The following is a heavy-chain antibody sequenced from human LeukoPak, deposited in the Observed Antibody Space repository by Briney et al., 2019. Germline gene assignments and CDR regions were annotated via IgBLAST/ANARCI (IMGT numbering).Heavy chain of an antibody. V-gene: IGHV1-2*02. CDR3: ASSPPYYYGSGSYYNHFDY. D-gene: IGHD3-10*01. CDR1: GYTFTGYY. CDR2: INPNRGGT. Sequence: ASVKVSCKASGYTFTGYYMHWVRQAPGQGLEWMGWINPNRGGTNYAQKFQGRVTMTRGTSISTAYMELSRLRYDDTAVYYCASSPPYYYGSGSYYNHFDYWGQGTLVTVSS. J-gene: IGHJ4*02.